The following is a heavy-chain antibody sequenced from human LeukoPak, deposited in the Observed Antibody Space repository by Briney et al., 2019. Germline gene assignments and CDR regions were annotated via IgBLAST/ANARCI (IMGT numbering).Heavy chain of an antibody. CDR3: AKSRGGASASLHY. V-gene: IGHV3-23*01. J-gene: IGHJ4*02. Sequence: GALILSCAASGFPFSGYAMSWVRQAPGQGLEWVSTISGGDVSTYYADSVKGRFTISRDNSQNTLSLQMNSLRAEDTAVYYCAKSRGGASASLHYWGQGTLVAISS. CDR2: ISGGDVST. D-gene: IGHD2-21*01. CDR1: GFPFSGYA.